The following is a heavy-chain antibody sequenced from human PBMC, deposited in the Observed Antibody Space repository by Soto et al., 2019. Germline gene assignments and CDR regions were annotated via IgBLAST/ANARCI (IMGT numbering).Heavy chain of an antibody. CDR3: ARAGGDYVKLDGWFGP. J-gene: IGHJ5*02. D-gene: IGHD4-17*01. Sequence: ASVKVSCKASGYTFTGYYMHWVRQAPGQGLEWMGWINPNSGGTNYAQKFQGWVTMTRDTSISTAYMELSRLRSDDTAVYYCARAGGDYVKLDGWFGPWGQGTLVTVSS. CDR1: GYTFTGYY. CDR2: INPNSGGT. V-gene: IGHV1-2*04.